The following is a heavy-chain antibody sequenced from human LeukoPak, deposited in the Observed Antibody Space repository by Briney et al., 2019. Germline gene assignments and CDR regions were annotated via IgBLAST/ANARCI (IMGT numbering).Heavy chain of an antibody. CDR2: ISYDGSNK. V-gene: IGHV3-30*04. CDR1: GFTFSSYA. CDR3: ARGDPTYYYGSGSYLYYFDY. J-gene: IGHJ4*02. Sequence: GRSLRFSCAASGFTFSSYAMHWVRQAPGKGLEWVAVISYDGSNKYYADSVKGRFTISRDNSKNTLYLQMNSLRAEDTAVYYCARGDPTYYYGSGSYLYYFDYWGQGTLVTVSS. D-gene: IGHD3-10*01.